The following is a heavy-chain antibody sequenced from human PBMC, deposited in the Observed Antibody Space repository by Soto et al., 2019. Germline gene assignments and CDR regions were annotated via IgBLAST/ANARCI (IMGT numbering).Heavy chain of an antibody. CDR2: IIPIFGTA. J-gene: IGHJ4*02. V-gene: IGHV1-69*06. Sequence: QVQLVQSGAEGKKPGSSVKVSCKASGGTFSSYAISWVRQAPGQGLEWMGGIIPIFGTANYAQKFQGRVTITADKATSTAYMELSSLRSEDTAVYYCARIPRTVLMVYAPPTGWGQGTLVTVSS. CDR1: GGTFSSYA. D-gene: IGHD2-8*01. CDR3: ARIPRTVLMVYAPPTG.